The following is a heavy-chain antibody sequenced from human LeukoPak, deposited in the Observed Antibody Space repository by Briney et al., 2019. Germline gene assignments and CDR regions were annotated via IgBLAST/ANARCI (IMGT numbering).Heavy chain of an antibody. CDR2: ISGSGGST. Sequence: GGSLRLSCAASGFTFSSYAMSWVRQAPGKGLEWVSAISGSGGSTYYADSVKGRFTISRDNSKNTLYLQKNSLRAEDTAVYYCAHLGKSGYYFDYCGQGDLVRVSS. CDR1: GFTFSSYA. J-gene: IGHJ4*02. D-gene: IGHD1-26*01. CDR3: AHLGKSGYYFDY. V-gene: IGHV3-23*01.